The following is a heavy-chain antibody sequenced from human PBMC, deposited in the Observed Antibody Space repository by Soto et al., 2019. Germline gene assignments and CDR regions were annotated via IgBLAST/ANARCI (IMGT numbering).Heavy chain of an antibody. V-gene: IGHV1-69*13. D-gene: IGHD1-26*01. Sequence: SVKVSCKASGGTFSSYSVNWVRQAPGQGLEWMGEIIPIFGTANYAQKFQGRVTITADESTSTAYMELSSLRSEDTAVYYCARDGGRHSGGIDYWGQGTLVTVSS. CDR3: ARDGGRHSGGIDY. J-gene: IGHJ4*02. CDR1: GGTFSSYS. CDR2: IIPIFGTA.